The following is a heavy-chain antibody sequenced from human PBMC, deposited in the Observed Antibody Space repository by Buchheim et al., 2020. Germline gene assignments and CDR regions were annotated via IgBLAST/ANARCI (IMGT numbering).Heavy chain of an antibody. V-gene: IGHV3-74*01. CDR3: AREVRGHAYFDT. CDR1: GFTFTTFW. Sequence: EVQLVESGGGLIQPGGSLRLSCAASGFTFTTFWMHWVRQVPGKGLMWVSRINPDGSDRSYAASVRGRFTISRDNAEKTLYLQMNSLRVEDTGVYSCAREVRGHAYFDTWGQGT. J-gene: IGHJ4*02. CDR2: INPDGSDR.